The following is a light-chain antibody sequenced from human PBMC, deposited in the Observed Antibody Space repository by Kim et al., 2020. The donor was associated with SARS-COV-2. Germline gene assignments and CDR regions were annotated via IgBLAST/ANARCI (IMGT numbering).Light chain of an antibody. CDR1: SSNIGNNY. J-gene: IGLJ2*01. V-gene: IGLV1-51*01. CDR2: DNN. Sequence: GQKVTISCSGTSSNIGNNYVSWYQQFPGTAPKLLIYDNNKRPSGIPDQFSGSKSGTSATLGITGLQTGDEADYYCGTWDSSLSAAVFGGGTKLTVL. CDR3: GTWDSSLSAAV.